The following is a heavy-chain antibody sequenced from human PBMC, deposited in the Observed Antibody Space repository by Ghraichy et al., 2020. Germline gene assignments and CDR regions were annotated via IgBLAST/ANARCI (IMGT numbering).Heavy chain of an antibody. Sequence: ASVKVSCKVSGYTLTELSMHWVRQAPGKGLEWMGGFDPEDGETIYAQKFQGRVTMTEDTSTDTAYMELSSLRSEDTAVYYCATHPIYYYDSSGSGYWGQGTLVTVSS. CDR3: ATHPIYYYDSSGSGY. CDR1: GYTLTELS. D-gene: IGHD3-22*01. CDR2: FDPEDGET. J-gene: IGHJ4*02. V-gene: IGHV1-24*01.